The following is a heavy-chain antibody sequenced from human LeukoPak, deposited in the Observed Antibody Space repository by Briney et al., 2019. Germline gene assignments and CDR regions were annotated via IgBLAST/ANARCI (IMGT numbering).Heavy chain of an antibody. D-gene: IGHD6-19*01. CDR3: ARYTSGTHSLDY. Sequence: SETLSLTCTVSGGSISSSNYWWGWIRQPPGKGLEWIGIIYYSGSTYYNPSLKSRVTISVDTSKNRLSLKLSSVTAADTAVFYCARYTSGTHSLDYWGQGTLVTVSS. CDR2: IYYSGST. CDR1: GGSISSSNYW. V-gene: IGHV4-39*01. J-gene: IGHJ4*02.